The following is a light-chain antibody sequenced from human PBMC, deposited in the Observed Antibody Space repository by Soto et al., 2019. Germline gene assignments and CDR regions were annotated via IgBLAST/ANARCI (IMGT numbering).Light chain of an antibody. CDR2: ATS. Sequence: DIQMTQSPSSLSSSVADIVTITCRSSQSISSYLNWYQQKPGKAPKLLIYATSSLQSGVPSRFSGSGSGTDFTLTISSLQPEDFATYYCQQSYNIPRATFGQGTKVDIK. CDR1: QSISSY. CDR3: QQSYNIPRAT. V-gene: IGKV1-39*01. J-gene: IGKJ1*01.